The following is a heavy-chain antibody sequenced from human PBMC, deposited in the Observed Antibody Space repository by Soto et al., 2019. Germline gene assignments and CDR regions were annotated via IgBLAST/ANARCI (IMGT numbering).Heavy chain of an antibody. CDR1: GGTFSSYA. D-gene: IGHD3-9*01. CDR3: ASDYRHYDILTGYYIPYYFDY. V-gene: IGHV1-69*13. Sequence: ASVKVSCKASGGTFSSYAISWVRQAPGQGLEWMGGIIPIFGTANYAQKFQGRVTITADESTSTAYMELSSLRSEDTAVYYCASDYRHYDILTGYYIPYYFDYWGQGTLVTVSS. J-gene: IGHJ4*02. CDR2: IIPIFGTA.